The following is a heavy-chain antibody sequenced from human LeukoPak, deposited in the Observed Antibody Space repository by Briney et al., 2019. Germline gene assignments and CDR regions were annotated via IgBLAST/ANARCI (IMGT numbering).Heavy chain of an antibody. D-gene: IGHD3-22*01. Sequence: SETLSLTCTVSGGSISSYYWSWIRQPAGKGLEWIGRIHTRGSTSYNPSLKSRVTMSVDTSKNQFSLKLSSVTAADTAVYYCARDTYYYDSSGYYRFDYWGQGTLVTVSS. CDR2: IHTRGST. CDR3: ARDTYYYDSSGYYRFDY. CDR1: GGSISSYY. J-gene: IGHJ4*02. V-gene: IGHV4-4*07.